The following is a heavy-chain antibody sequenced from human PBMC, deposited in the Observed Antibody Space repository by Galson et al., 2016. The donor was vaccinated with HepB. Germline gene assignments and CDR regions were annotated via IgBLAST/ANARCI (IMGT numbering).Heavy chain of an antibody. CDR2: ISAYNGNT. J-gene: IGHJ5*02. Sequence: SVKVSCKASGYTFINYGISWVRQAPGQGLEWMGWISAYNGNTNYAQNLQGRVTMTTDTSTSTAYMELRSLRSDDTAAYYCARRGSKNGNWLDPWGQGTLVTVSS. D-gene: IGHD2-8*01. CDR3: ARRGSKNGNWLDP. V-gene: IGHV1-18*04. CDR1: GYTFINYG.